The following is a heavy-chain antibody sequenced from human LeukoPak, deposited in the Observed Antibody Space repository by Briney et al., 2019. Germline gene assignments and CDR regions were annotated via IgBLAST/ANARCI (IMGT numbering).Heavy chain of an antibody. D-gene: IGHD3-22*01. J-gene: IGHJ3*01. V-gene: IGHV1-69*05. Sequence: SVKVSCKASGGTFSSYAISWVRQAPGQGLEWMGTIIPIFGTANYAQKFQGRVTITTDESTSTVYMELSSLRSEDTAVEYWAREFSSKVLVVVMTTGGAIAFWGQGTMVTVSS. CDR2: IIPIFGTA. CDR1: GGTFSSYA. CDR3: AREFSSKVLVVVMTTGGAIAF.